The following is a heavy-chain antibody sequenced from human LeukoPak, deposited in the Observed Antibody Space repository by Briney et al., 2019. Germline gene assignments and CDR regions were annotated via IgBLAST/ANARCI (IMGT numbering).Heavy chain of an antibody. J-gene: IGHJ5*02. V-gene: IGHV4-59*01. CDR1: GGSISSYY. CDR3: ARMDRSNWLDP. Sequence: PSETLSLTCTVSGGSISSYYWSWIRQPPGKGLEWIGYIYYSGSTNYNPSLKSRVTISVDTSKNQFSLKLSSVTAADTAVYYCARMDRSNWLDPWGQGTLVTVSS. D-gene: IGHD2-2*03. CDR2: IYYSGST.